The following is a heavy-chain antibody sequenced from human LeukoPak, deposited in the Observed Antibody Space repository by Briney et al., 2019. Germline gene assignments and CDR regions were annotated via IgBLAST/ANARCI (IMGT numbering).Heavy chain of an antibody. CDR3: AKASPSPGYYFDY. CDR1: GFPFSSYG. D-gene: IGHD1-14*01. Sequence: PGGSLRLSCAASGFPFSSYGMHWVRQAPGKGLEWVAVIWYDGSNKYYADSVKGRFTISRDNSKNTLYLQMNSLRAEDTAVYYCAKASPSPGYYFDYWGQGTLVTVSS. J-gene: IGHJ4*02. CDR2: IWYDGSNK. V-gene: IGHV3-33*06.